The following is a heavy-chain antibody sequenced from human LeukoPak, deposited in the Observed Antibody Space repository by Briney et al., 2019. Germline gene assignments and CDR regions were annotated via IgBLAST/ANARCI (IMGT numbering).Heavy chain of an antibody. CDR2: IYYSGST. V-gene: IGHV4-59*01. CDR1: GGSISSYY. J-gene: IGHJ5*02. D-gene: IGHD3-3*01. Sequence: SVTLSLTCTVSGGSISSYYWSWIRQPPGKGLEWIGYIYYSGSTNYNPSLKSRVTISVDTSKNQFSLKLSSVTAADTAVYYCARGYYDFWSGYTWFDPWGQGTLVTVSS. CDR3: ARGYYDFWSGYTWFDP.